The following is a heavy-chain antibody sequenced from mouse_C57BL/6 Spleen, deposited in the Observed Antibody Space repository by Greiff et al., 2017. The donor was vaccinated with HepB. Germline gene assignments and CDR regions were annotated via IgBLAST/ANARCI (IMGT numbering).Heavy chain of an antibody. CDR2: ISYDGSN. Sequence: EVKLMESGPGLVKPSQSLSLTCSVTGYSITSGYYWNWIRQFPGNKLEWMGYISYDGSNNYNPSLKNRISITRDTSKNQFFLKLNSVTTEDTATYYCARESLGRDYAMDYWGQGTSVTVSS. J-gene: IGHJ4*01. D-gene: IGHD4-1*01. CDR1: GYSITSGYY. V-gene: IGHV3-6*01. CDR3: ARESLGRDYAMDY.